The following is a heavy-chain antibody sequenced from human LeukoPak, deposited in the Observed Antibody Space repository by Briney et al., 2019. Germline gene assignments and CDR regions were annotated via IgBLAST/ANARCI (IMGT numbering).Heavy chain of an antibody. CDR1: GFTFSSYG. Sequence: GSLRLSCAASGFTFSSYGMSWVRQAPGKGLEWVSSISGSGGSTYYADSVKGQFTISRDNSKNTLYLQMNSLRAEDTAVYYCAKEFGHILNWGSLDYWGQGTLVTVSS. CDR3: AKEFGHILNWGSLDY. J-gene: IGHJ4*02. CDR2: ISGSGGST. D-gene: IGHD7-27*01. V-gene: IGHV3-23*01.